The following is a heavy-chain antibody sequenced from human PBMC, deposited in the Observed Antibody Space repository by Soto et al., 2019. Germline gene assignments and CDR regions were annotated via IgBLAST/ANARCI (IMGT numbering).Heavy chain of an antibody. CDR1: GFTVNDYY. CDR2: LYSGGST. V-gene: IGHV3-53*01. J-gene: IGHJ4*02. CDR3: ARATVGASDFGFDS. Sequence: DVQLVESGGGLVQPGGSLRLSCAASGFTVNDYYMTWVRQAPGKGLEWVSLLYSGGSTIYADSVKGRLTISRDSSKNTLYLQMNSLRVEDTAVYYCARATVGASDFGFDSWGQGTLVTVSS. D-gene: IGHD1-26*01.